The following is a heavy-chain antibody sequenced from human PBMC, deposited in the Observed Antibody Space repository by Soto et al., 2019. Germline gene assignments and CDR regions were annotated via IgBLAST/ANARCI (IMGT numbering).Heavy chain of an antibody. V-gene: IGHV3-53*02. D-gene: IGHD3-9*01. Sequence: DVQLVETGGGLIQPGGSLRLSCAASGFTVSSEYMSWVRQAPGKGLECVSVIYSSGSTYYADSVKGRFTISRDNSKNTLYLQMNSLRGEETAVYYCARLTDYYMGFMGWFDSWGQGALVTVSS. J-gene: IGHJ5*01. CDR1: GFTVSSEY. CDR3: ARLTDYYMGFMGWFDS. CDR2: IYSSGST.